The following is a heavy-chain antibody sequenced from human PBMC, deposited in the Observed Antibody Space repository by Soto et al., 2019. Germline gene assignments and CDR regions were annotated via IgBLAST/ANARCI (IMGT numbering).Heavy chain of an antibody. J-gene: IGHJ5*02. CDR1: GYTFTSYG. Sequence: WASVKVSCKASGYTFTSYGISWVRQAPGQGLEWMGWISAYNGNTNYAQKLQGRVTMTTDTSTSTAYMELRSLRSDDTAVYYCARDAVVVVAATAGPWWFDPWGQGTLVTVSS. V-gene: IGHV1-18*04. D-gene: IGHD2-15*01. CDR2: ISAYNGNT. CDR3: ARDAVVVVAATAGPWWFDP.